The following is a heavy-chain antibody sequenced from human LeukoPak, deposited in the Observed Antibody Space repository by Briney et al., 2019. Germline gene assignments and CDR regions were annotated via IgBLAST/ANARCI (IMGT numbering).Heavy chain of an antibody. CDR2: IWYDGSNK. J-gene: IGHJ5*02. CDR3: ARESLAAYNWFDP. D-gene: IGHD2-15*01. V-gene: IGHV3-33*08. Sequence: GGSLRLSCAASGFTFSIYDMHWVRQAPGKGLEWVAVIWYDGSNKYYADSVKGRFTISRDNSKNTLYLQMNSLRAEDTAVYYCARESLAAYNWFDPWGQGTLVTVSS. CDR1: GFTFSIYD.